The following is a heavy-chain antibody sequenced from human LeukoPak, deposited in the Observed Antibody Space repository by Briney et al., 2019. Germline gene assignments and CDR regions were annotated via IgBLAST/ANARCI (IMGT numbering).Heavy chain of an antibody. CDR3: ARSPQGLMVRGVTNFDY. Sequence: PGTSLRLSCAASGFIFSSFAIDWVRQAPGKGPEWVAFISYDGSNKYYADSVKGRFTISRDNSKNTLYLQMNSLRAEDTAVYYCARSPQGLMVRGVTNFDYWGQGTLVTVSS. J-gene: IGHJ4*02. CDR1: GFIFSSFA. D-gene: IGHD3-10*01. CDR2: ISYDGSNK. V-gene: IGHV3-30*03.